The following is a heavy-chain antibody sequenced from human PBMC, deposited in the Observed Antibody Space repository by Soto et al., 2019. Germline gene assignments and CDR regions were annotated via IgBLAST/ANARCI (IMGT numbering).Heavy chain of an antibody. CDR3: ARGNLGGFDL. D-gene: IGHD2-15*01. J-gene: IGHJ6*02. Sequence: PGGSLRLSCAASGFTFSSYGMSWVRQAPGQGLVWVAHIQNDGSRTTYADSVKGRFTISRDNAKNTMYLQMNSLGAEDTAVYYCARGNLGGFDLWGQGTTVTVSS. CDR2: IQNDGSRT. CDR1: GFTFSSYG. V-gene: IGHV3-74*01.